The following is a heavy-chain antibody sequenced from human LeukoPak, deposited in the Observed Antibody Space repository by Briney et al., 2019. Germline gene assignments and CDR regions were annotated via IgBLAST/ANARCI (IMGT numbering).Heavy chain of an antibody. J-gene: IGHJ4*02. CDR2: IIPIFGTA. CDR1: GGTFSSYA. CDR3: ARSLDYGDYTDY. D-gene: IGHD4-17*01. V-gene: IGHV1-69*13. Sequence: SVKVSCKASGGTFSSYAISWVRQAPGQGLEWMGGIIPIFGTANYAQKFQGRVTITADESTSTAYMELSSLRSEDTAVYYCARSLDYGDYTDYWGQGTLVIVSS.